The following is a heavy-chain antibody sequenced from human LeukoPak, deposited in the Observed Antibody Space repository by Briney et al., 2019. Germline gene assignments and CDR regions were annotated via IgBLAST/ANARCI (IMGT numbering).Heavy chain of an antibody. CDR2: IYYSGST. Sequence: SETLSLTCTVSGGSISSSSYYWGWIRQPPGKGLEWFGSIYYSGSTYYNPSLKSRVTISVDTSKNQFSLKLSSVTAADTAVYYCARAGLGNWGSAYYYMDVWGKGTTVTVSS. CDR1: GGSISSSSYY. V-gene: IGHV4-39*07. CDR3: ARAGLGNWGSAYYYMDV. D-gene: IGHD7-27*01. J-gene: IGHJ6*03.